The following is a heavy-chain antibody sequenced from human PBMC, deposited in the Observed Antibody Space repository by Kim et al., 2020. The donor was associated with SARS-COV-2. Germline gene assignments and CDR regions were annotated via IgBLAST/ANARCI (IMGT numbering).Heavy chain of an antibody. CDR1: GFIFSNYA. V-gene: IGHV3-23*01. J-gene: IGHJ6*03. CDR2: ISDSSGDIT. Sequence: GGSLRLSCAASGFIFSNYAMSWVRQAPGQGLEWVSGISDSSGDITYYADSVKGRFTISRDTSKNTLYLQMNRLRADDAAPYYCASGGYLYYSLNVWC. D-gene: IGHD3-10*01. CDR3: ASGGYLYYSLNV.